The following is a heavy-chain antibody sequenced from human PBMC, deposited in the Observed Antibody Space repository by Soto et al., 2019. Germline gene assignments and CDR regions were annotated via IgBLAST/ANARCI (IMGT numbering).Heavy chain of an antibody. D-gene: IGHD2-15*01. CDR1: GYTFTSYG. J-gene: IGHJ6*02. Sequence: VASVKVSCKASGYTFTSYGISWVRQAPGQGLDWMGWISAYNGNTKYAQDLQGRVTMTTDTSTSTAYMELRSLRSDDTAMYYCARFSGGSYNTYYFYYGLGVWGQGTTVTVS. CDR2: ISAYNGNT. V-gene: IGHV1-18*04. CDR3: ARFSGGSYNTYYFYYGLGV.